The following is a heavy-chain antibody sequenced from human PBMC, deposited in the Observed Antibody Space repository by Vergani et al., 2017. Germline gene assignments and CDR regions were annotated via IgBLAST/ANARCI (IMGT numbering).Heavy chain of an antibody. CDR2: ISWDGGST. D-gene: IGHD6-6*01. CDR3: ARGEYSSS. J-gene: IGHJ4*02. Sequence: EVQLVESGGVVVQPGGSLRLSCAASGFTFDDYTMHWVRQAPGKGLEWVSLISWDGGSTYYADSVKGRFTISRDNSKNSLYLQMNSLRAEDTAVYYCARGEYSSSWGQGTLVTVSS. CDR1: GFTFDDYT. V-gene: IGHV3-43*01.